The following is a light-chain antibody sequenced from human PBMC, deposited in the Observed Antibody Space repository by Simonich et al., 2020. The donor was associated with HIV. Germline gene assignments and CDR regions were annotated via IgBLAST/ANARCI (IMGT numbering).Light chain of an antibody. CDR2: GAS. CDR3: QQYNNWPPFT. J-gene: IGKJ3*01. V-gene: IGKV3-15*01. CDR1: QSVSSN. Sequence: EIVLTQSPATLSLSPGDRATLSCWANQSVSSNLAWYQQKPGQAPRLLIYGASTRATGIPARFSGSGSGTEFTLTISSMQSEDFAVYYCQQYNNWPPFTFGPGTKVDIK.